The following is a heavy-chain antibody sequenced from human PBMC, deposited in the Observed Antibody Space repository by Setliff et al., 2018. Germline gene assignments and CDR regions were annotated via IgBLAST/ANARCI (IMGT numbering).Heavy chain of an antibody. D-gene: IGHD6-19*01. Sequence: PSETLSLTCTVSGGSISSSSYYWGWIRQPPGKGLEWIGSIYYSGSTYYNPSLKSRVTISVDTSKNQFSLKLSSVTAADTAVYYCARVSQYSSGWYYYYYYYGMDVWGQGTTVTVSS. CDR2: IYYSGST. CDR3: ARVSQYSSGWYYYYYYYGMDV. CDR1: GGSISSSSYY. V-gene: IGHV4-39*07. J-gene: IGHJ6*02.